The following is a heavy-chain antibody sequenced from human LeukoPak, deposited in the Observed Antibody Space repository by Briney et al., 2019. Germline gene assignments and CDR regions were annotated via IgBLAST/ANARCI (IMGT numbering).Heavy chain of an antibody. CDR3: ARDLDDLAVAGH. D-gene: IGHD6-19*01. J-gene: IGHJ4*02. V-gene: IGHV3-66*02. Sequence: PGGSLRLSCAGSGFTVSRSYMSWVRQAPGKGLEWVSVTYSGGNTYYEDSVKGRFTISRDNSKNTLYLQMNSLRAEDTAVYYCARDLDDLAVAGHWGQGTLVTVSS. CDR2: TYSGGNT. CDR1: GFTVSRSY.